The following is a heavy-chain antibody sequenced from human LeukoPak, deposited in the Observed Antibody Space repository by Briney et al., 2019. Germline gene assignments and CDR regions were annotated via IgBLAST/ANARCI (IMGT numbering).Heavy chain of an antibody. CDR1: GFXFPSYA. CDR2: ISDSGGST. V-gene: IGHV3-23*01. J-gene: IGHJ4*02. D-gene: IGHD3-16*01. CDR3: ARGSWGTFDY. Sequence: GGSLRLSCAASGFXFPSYAISWVRQAPGKGLNWVSAISDSGGSTYYADSVKGRFTISRDNARNTLYLQINSLGAEDTAVYYCARGSWGTFDYWGQGTLVTVSS.